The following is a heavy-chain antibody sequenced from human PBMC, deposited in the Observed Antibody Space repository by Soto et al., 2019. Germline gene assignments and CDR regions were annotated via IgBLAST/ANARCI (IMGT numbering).Heavy chain of an antibody. J-gene: IGHJ5*02. D-gene: IGHD4-17*01. Sequence: ASVKVSCKASGGTFSSYAISWVRQAPGQGLEWMGGIIPIFGTANYAQKFQGRVTITADESTSTAYMELSSLRSEDTAVYYCARDFTTVTIPSSNWFDHWVQLTLVPVSS. CDR1: GGTFSSYA. CDR2: IIPIFGTA. CDR3: ARDFTTVTIPSSNWFDH. V-gene: IGHV1-69*13.